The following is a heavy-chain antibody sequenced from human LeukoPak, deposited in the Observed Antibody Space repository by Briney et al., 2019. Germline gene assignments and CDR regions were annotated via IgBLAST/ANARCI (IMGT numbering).Heavy chain of an antibody. Sequence: GASVKVSCKASGGTFSSYAISWVRQATGQGLEWMGGIIPIFGTANYAQKFQGRVTITADESTSTAYMELSSLRSEDTAVYYCARGAGITIFGVDMDVWGQGTTVTVSS. V-gene: IGHV1-69*13. CDR2: IIPIFGTA. D-gene: IGHD3-3*01. J-gene: IGHJ6*02. CDR1: GGTFSSYA. CDR3: ARGAGITIFGVDMDV.